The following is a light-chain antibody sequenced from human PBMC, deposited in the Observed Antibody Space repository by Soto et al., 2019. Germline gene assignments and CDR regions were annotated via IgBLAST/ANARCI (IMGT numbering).Light chain of an antibody. V-gene: IGKV1-39*01. J-gene: IGKJ1*01. CDR2: AAS. Sequence: DIQMTQSPSSVSASVGDRVTITCRASQSVSGYLNWYQQKPGKAPKLLIYAASTLQSGVPSRFSGSGSGTDFILTISSLQPDDFATYYCQHYYITKTFGQGTKV. CDR3: QHYYITKT. CDR1: QSVSGY.